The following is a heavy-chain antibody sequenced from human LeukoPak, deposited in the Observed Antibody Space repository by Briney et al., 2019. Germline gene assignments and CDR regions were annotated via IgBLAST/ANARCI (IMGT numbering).Heavy chain of an antibody. CDR3: TRSIRVVTANDAFDI. CDR2: ISASRGIT. J-gene: IGHJ3*02. Sequence: GGSLRLSCAASGFTFSSYAMSWVRQAPGMGLEWLSYISASRGITYYADSVKGRFTISRDNAKNSLYLQMNSLRAEDTAVYYCTRSIRVVTANDAFDIWGQGTMVTVSS. D-gene: IGHD2-21*02. V-gene: IGHV3-48*04. CDR1: GFTFSSYA.